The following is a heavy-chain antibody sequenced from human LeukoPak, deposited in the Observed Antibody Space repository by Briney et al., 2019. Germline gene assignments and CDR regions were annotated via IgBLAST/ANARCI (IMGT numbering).Heavy chain of an antibody. J-gene: IGHJ4*02. CDR1: GFTFSSYG. CDR3: AKDAEDFDWLTPFDY. V-gene: IGHV3-30*18. CDR2: ISYDGSNK. D-gene: IGHD3-9*01. Sequence: GGSLRLSCAASGFTFSSYGMHWVRQAPGKGLEWVAVISYDGSNKYYADSVKGRFTISRDNSKNTLYLQMNSLRAEDTAVYYCAKDAEDFDWLTPFDYWGQGTLVTVSS.